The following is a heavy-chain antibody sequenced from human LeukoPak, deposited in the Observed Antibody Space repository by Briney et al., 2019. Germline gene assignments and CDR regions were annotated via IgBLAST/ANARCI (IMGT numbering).Heavy chain of an antibody. CDR2: IYYSGST. CDR1: GGSISSSSYY. Sequence: SETLSLTCTVSGGSISSSSYYWGWIRQPPGKGLEWIGSIYYSGSTYYNPSLKSRVTISVDTSKNQFSLKLSSVTAADTAVYYCASLPDSSGYYSSSGDYWGQGTLVTVSS. J-gene: IGHJ4*02. D-gene: IGHD3-22*01. V-gene: IGHV4-39*01. CDR3: ASLPDSSGYYSSSGDY.